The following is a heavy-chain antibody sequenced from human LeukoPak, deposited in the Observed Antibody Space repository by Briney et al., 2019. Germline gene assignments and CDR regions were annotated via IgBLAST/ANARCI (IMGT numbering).Heavy chain of an antibody. CDR2: IYYSGST. Sequence: SETLSLTCTVSGGSISSSSYYWGWIRQPPGKGLEWIGSIYYSGSTYYNPSLKSRVTISVDTSKNRFSLKLSSVTAADTAVYYCARKEVVVAAFDYWGQGTLVTVSS. V-gene: IGHV4-39*07. CDR3: ARKEVVVAAFDY. CDR1: GGSISSSSYY. D-gene: IGHD2-15*01. J-gene: IGHJ4*02.